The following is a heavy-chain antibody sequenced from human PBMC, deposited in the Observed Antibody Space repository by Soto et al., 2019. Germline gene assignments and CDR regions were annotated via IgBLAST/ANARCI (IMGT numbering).Heavy chain of an antibody. D-gene: IGHD2-15*01. Sequence: GASVKVSCKASGYTFTSYAMHLVRQAPGQRLEWMGWINAGNGNTKYSQKFQGRVTITRDTSASTAYMELSSLRSEDTAVYYCAGGYCSGGSCYSLYYWGQGTLVTVSS. V-gene: IGHV1-3*01. J-gene: IGHJ4*02. CDR2: INAGNGNT. CDR1: GYTFTSYA. CDR3: AGGYCSGGSCYSLYY.